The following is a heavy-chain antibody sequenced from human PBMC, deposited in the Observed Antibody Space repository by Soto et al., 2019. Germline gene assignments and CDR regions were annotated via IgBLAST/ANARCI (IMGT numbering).Heavy chain of an antibody. Sequence: SETLSLTCAVYGGSFSGYYWSWIRQPPGKGLEWIGEINHSGSTNYNPSLKSRVTISVDTSKNQFSLKLSSVTAADTAVYYCARDPLLLIWFGDLHDGGGETLVTVP. D-gene: IGHD3-10*01. CDR1: GGSFSGYY. CDR2: INHSGST. J-gene: IGHJ4*02. V-gene: IGHV4-34*01. CDR3: ARDPLLLIWFGDLHD.